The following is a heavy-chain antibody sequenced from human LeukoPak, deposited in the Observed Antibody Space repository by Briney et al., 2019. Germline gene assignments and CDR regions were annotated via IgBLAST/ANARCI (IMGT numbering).Heavy chain of an antibody. CDR1: GFTSSDYI. D-gene: IGHD2-2*01. CDR3: ARDRYCVSTNCPYDY. J-gene: IGHJ4*02. V-gene: IGHV3-23*01. Sequence: GGSLRLSCAASGFTSSDYIMNWVRQSPGKGLEWVSGIIFSEDSTYYADSVKGRFTISRDTSKNMPYLQMNSLRAADTAVYYCARDRYCVSTNCPYDYWGQGTPVTVSS. CDR2: IIFSEDST.